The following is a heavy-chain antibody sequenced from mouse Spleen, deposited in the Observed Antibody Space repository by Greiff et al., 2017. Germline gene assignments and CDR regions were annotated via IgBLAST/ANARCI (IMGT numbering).Heavy chain of an antibody. Sequence: QVQLQQSGPELVKPGASVKISCKASGYAFSSSWMNWVKQRPGKGLEWIGRIYPGDGDTNYNGKFKGKATLTADKSSSTAYMQLSSLTSEDSAVYFCARLTGRSWFAYWGQGTLVTVSA. D-gene: IGHD4-1*01. CDR1: GYAFSSSW. J-gene: IGHJ3*01. CDR3: ARLTGRSWFAY. V-gene: IGHV1-82*01. CDR2: IYPGDGDT.